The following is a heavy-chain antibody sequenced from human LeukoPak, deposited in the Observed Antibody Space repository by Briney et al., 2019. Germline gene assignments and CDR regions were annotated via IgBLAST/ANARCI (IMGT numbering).Heavy chain of an antibody. CDR3: ASSSGSPY. CDR2: ISYDGSNK. D-gene: IGHD6-19*01. CDR1: GFTFSSYA. V-gene: IGHV3-30*04. Sequence: QAGGSLRLSCAASGFTFSSYAMHWVRQAPGKGLEWVAVISYDGSNKYYADSVKGRFTISRDNSKNTLYLQMNSLRAEDTAVYYCASSSGSPYWGQGTLVTVSS. J-gene: IGHJ4*02.